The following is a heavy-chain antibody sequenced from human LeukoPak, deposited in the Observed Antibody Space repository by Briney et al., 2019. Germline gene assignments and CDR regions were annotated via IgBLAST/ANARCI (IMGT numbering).Heavy chain of an antibody. J-gene: IGHJ3*02. Sequence: SETLSLTCTVSGGSLSSSSYYWGWIRQPPGKGLEWIGSIYYSGSTYYNPSLKSRVTISVDTSKNQFSLKLSSVTAADTAVYYCARHGYDFWSDLQTFDTWGQGTMVTVSS. CDR1: GGSLSSSSYY. CDR3: ARHGYDFWSDLQTFDT. CDR2: IYYSGST. V-gene: IGHV4-39*01. D-gene: IGHD3-3*01.